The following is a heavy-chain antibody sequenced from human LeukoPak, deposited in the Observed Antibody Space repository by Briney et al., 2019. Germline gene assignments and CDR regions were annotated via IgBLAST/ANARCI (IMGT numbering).Heavy chain of an antibody. CDR3: ARVLTGTLDY. CDR2: VNRSGST. CDR1: GVSFSDHY. V-gene: IGHV4-34*01. J-gene: IGHJ4*02. D-gene: IGHD1-7*01. Sequence: SETLSLTCAVSGVSFSDHYWSWIRQPPGKGLEWIEEVNRSGSTNSNPSLKSRVTVSVDTSKNQFSLNLSSVTAADTGVYYCARVLTGTLDYWGQGILVIVSS.